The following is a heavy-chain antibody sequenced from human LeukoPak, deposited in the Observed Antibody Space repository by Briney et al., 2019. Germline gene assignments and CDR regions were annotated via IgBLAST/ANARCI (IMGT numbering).Heavy chain of an antibody. D-gene: IGHD4-11*01. CDR2: ISGSGDTT. V-gene: IGHV3-48*03. CDR1: GFTFSSYE. Sequence: PGGSLRLSCAASGFTFSSYEMNWVRQAPGKGLEWVSGISGSGDTTYYADSVKGRFTISRDNAKNSLYLQMNSLRAEDTAVYYCARVGSHYSNYAYYYYMDVWGKGTTVTVSS. CDR3: ARVGSHYSNYAYYYYMDV. J-gene: IGHJ6*03.